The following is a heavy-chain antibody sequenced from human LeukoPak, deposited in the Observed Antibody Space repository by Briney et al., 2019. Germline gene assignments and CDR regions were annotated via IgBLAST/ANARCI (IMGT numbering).Heavy chain of an antibody. CDR2: ISTYNGYT. V-gene: IGHV1-18*01. CDR3: ATQPVTTYYYYYYMDV. J-gene: IGHJ6*03. Sequence: ASVKVSCKASGYTFTSYGINWVRQAPGQGLEWMGWISTYNGYTNYAQNLQGRVTMTTDTSASTVYLELRSLRSDDTAVYYCATQPVTTYYYYYYMDVWGKGTTVTISS. CDR1: GYTFTSYG. D-gene: IGHD4-17*01.